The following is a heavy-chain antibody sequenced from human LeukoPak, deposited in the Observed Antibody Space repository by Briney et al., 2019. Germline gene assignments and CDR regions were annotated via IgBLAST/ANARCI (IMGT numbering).Heavy chain of an antibody. Sequence: SETLSLTCTVSGGSISSSYWSWIRQPPGKGLEWIGYVFYDGSTTYNPSLKSRLTISVDTSKNQFSLKLSSVTAADTAVYYCATKGTGRYSPFDSWGPGTLVTVSS. D-gene: IGHD1-26*01. J-gene: IGHJ4*02. CDR3: ATKGTGRYSPFDS. CDR1: GGSISSSY. CDR2: VFYDGST. V-gene: IGHV4-59*03.